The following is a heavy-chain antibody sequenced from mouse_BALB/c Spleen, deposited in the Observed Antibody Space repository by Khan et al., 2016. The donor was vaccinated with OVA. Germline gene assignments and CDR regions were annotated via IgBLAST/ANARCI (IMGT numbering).Heavy chain of an antibody. V-gene: IGHV9-3-1*01. Sequence: QVQLKESGPELKKPGETVKTSCKASGYTFTNYGMNWVKQAPGKGLKWMGWINTYTGEPTYADDFKGRFAFSLETSASTAYLQINNLKNEDTATYFCARPPYFSYVMDYWGQGTSVTVSS. CDR2: INTYTGEP. D-gene: IGHD2-10*01. CDR3: ARPPYFSYVMDY. CDR1: GYTFTNYG. J-gene: IGHJ4*01.